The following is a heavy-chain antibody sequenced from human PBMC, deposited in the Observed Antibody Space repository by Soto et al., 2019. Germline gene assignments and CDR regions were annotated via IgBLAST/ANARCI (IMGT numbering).Heavy chain of an antibody. CDR2: IYSIGST. CDR1: GGSISSYY. V-gene: IGHV4-59*05. D-gene: IGHD1-26*01. J-gene: IGHJ4*02. Sequence: SETLSLTCTVSGGSISSYYWSWIRQPPGKGLEWIGSIYSIGSTYYNPSLKSRVTISVDTSKNQFSLKLSSVTAADTAVYYCAKESAGWERTPSGYWGQGALVTVSS. CDR3: AKESAGWERTPSGY.